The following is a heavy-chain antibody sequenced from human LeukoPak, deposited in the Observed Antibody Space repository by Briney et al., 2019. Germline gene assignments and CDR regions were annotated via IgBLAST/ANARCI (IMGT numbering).Heavy chain of an antibody. V-gene: IGHV4-61*02. Sequence: SETLSLTCTVSGGSISSGSYYWSWIRQPAGKGLEWIGRIYTSGSTNYNPSLKSRVTISVDTSKNQFPLKLSSVTAADTAVYYCARANWNLSLDAFDIWGQGTMVTVSS. CDR3: ARANWNLSLDAFDI. D-gene: IGHD1-1*01. J-gene: IGHJ3*02. CDR2: IYTSGST. CDR1: GGSISSGSYY.